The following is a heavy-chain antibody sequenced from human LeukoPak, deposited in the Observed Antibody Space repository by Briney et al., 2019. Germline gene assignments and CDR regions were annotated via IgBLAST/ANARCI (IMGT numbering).Heavy chain of an antibody. V-gene: IGHV1-18*01. Sequence: ASVKVSCKASGYTFTSYGISWVRQAPGQGLEWMGWISAHNGNTNYAQKLQGRVTMTTDTSTSTAYMELRSLRSDDTAVYYCARGPYCSGGTCYSQYFDYWGQGTLVTVSS. J-gene: IGHJ4*02. D-gene: IGHD2-15*01. CDR1: GYTFTSYG. CDR3: ARGPYCSGGTCYSQYFDY. CDR2: ISAHNGNT.